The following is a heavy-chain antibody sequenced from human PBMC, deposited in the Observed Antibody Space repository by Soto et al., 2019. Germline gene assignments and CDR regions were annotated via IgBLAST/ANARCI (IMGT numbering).Heavy chain of an antibody. J-gene: IGHJ6*02. CDR2: ISGSGGST. Sequence: GGSLRLSCAASGFTFSSYAMSWVRQAPGKGLEWVSAISGSGGSTYYADSVKGRFTISRDNSKNTLYLQMKSLRAEDTAVYYPYIYSSTWDPTDYYYSGPYYYGMDVWGQGTTVTVSS. CDR3: YIYSSTWDPTDYYYSGPYYYGMDV. CDR1: GFTFSSYA. V-gene: IGHV3-23*01. D-gene: IGHD6-13*01.